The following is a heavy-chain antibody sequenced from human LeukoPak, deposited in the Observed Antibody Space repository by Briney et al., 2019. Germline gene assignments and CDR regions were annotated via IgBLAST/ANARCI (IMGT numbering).Heavy chain of an antibody. CDR3: ARRYCSSSSCYGGFDY. J-gene: IGHJ4*02. Sequence: GESLKISCKGSGYSFTSYWIGWVRQMPGKGLEWMGIIYPGDSDTRYSPSFQGQVTISADKSISTAYLQWNSLKASDTAIYFCARRYCSSSSCYGGFDYWGQGTLVTVSS. CDR1: GYSFTSYW. D-gene: IGHD2-2*01. CDR2: IYPGDSDT. V-gene: IGHV5-51*01.